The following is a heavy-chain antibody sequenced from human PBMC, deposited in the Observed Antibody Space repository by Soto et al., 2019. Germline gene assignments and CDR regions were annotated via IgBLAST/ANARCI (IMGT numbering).Heavy chain of an antibody. J-gene: IGHJ6*02. V-gene: IGHV1-46*01. CDR1: GYTFTSYY. CDR3: ARAGYSSGWYGGYYYYYGMDV. Sequence: ASVKVSCKASGYTFTSYYMHWVRQAPGQGLEWMGIINPSGGSTSYAQKFQGRVTMTRDTSTSTVYMELSSLRSEDTAVYYCARAGYSSGWYGGYYYYYGMDVWGQGTTVTVSS. CDR2: INPSGGST. D-gene: IGHD6-19*01.